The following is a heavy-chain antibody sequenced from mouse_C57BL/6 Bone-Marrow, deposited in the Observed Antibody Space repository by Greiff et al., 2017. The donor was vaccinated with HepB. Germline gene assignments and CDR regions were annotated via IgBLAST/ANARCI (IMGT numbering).Heavy chain of an antibody. V-gene: IGHV5-17*01. D-gene: IGHD1-1*01. J-gene: IGHJ4*01. CDR3: STYYGSSSSYYAMDY. CDR1: GFTFSDYG. CDR2: ISSGSSTI. Sequence: DVKLVESGGGLVKPGGSLKLSCAASGFTFSDYGMHWVRQAPEKGLEWVAYISSGSSTIYYADTVKGRFTISRDNAKNTLFLQMTSLRSEDTAMYYCSTYYGSSSSYYAMDYWGQGTSVTVSS.